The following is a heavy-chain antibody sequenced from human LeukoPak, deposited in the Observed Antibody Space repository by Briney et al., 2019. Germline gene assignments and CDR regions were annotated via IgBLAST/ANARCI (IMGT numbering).Heavy chain of an antibody. CDR2: IYTSGST. J-gene: IGHJ3*02. V-gene: IGHV4-4*07. CDR3: ARDFGLTYCGGDCYSGAFDI. Sequence: SETLSLTCTVSGNSFGDYYWSWIRQPAGKGLEWIGRIYTSGSTTYNPSLKSRVTMSVDTSKSQFSPNLMSVTAADTAVYYCARDFGLTYCGGDCYSGAFDIWGQGTMVTVSS. CDR1: GNSFGDYY. D-gene: IGHD2-21*02.